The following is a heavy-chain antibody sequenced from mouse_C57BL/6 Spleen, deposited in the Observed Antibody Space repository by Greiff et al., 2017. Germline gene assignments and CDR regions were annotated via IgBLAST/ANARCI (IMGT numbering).Heavy chain of an antibody. Sequence: VQLQQSGPELVKPGASVKMSCKASGYTFTDYNMHWVKQSHGKSLEWIGYINPNNGGTSYNQKFKGKATLTVNKSSSTAYMELRSLTSEDSAVYYCARWVPFITTVVADYWGQGTTLTVSS. CDR1: GYTFTDYN. CDR3: ARWVPFITTVVADY. J-gene: IGHJ2*01. D-gene: IGHD1-1*01. CDR2: INPNNGGT. V-gene: IGHV1-22*01.